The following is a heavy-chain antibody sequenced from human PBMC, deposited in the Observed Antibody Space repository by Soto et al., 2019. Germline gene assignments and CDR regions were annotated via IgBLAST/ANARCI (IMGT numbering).Heavy chain of an antibody. CDR3: ARGGYYDSSGYFDY. D-gene: IGHD3-22*01. Sequence: LRLSCAASGFTFSSYWMSWVRQAPGKGLEWVANIKQDGSEKYYVDSVKGRFTISRDNAKNSLYLQMNSLRAEDTAVYYCARGGYYDSSGYFDYWGQGTLVTVSS. CDR1: GFTFSSYW. J-gene: IGHJ4*02. V-gene: IGHV3-7*01. CDR2: IKQDGSEK.